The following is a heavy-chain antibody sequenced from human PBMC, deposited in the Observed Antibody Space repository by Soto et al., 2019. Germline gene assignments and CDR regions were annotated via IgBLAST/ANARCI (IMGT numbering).Heavy chain of an antibody. J-gene: IGHJ5*02. CDR1: GGSIRNGNYY. CDR2: IYYIGTT. V-gene: IGHV4-31*03. D-gene: IGHD1-1*01. Sequence: QVQLQESGPGLVKASQTLSLTCTVSGGSIRNGNYYWSWIRQLPGKGLEWIGNIYYIGTTSYNPSLKSRVIISIDTSKNQFSLELTSVLAADTAVYYCANNETTRPWFDAWGQGTLVTVSS. CDR3: ANNETTRPWFDA.